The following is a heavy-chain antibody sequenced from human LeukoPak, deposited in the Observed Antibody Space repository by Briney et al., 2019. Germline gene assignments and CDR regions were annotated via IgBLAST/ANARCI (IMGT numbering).Heavy chain of an antibody. V-gene: IGHV3-23*01. Sequence: GGSLRLSCAASGFHFSSHGMNWVRPAPGKGLEWVSGISPSGDITYYADSVMGRFTISRDNRKSTVSLQMNSLRAEDTAVYYCASQYRHDAFDIWGQGTMVTVSS. D-gene: IGHD5-18*01. CDR1: GFHFSSHG. J-gene: IGHJ3*02. CDR2: ISPSGDIT. CDR3: ASQYRHDAFDI.